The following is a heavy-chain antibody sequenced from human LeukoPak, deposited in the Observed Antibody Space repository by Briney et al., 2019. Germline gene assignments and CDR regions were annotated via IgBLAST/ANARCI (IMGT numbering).Heavy chain of an antibody. CDR1: GFTFSNAY. J-gene: IGHJ4*02. CDR3: AREGCSSTSCYSLDY. CDR2: IWYDGSNQ. V-gene: IGHV3-33*08. Sequence: GGSLRLSCAASGFTFSNAYMNWVRQAPGKGLEWVAVIWYDGSNQYYADSVKGRFTVSRDNSKNTLYLQMNSLRAEDTAVYYCAREGCSSTSCYSLDYWGQGTLVTVSS. D-gene: IGHD2-2*01.